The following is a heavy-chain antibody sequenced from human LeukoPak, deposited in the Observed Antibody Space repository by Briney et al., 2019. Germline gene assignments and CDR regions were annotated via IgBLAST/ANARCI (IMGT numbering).Heavy chain of an antibody. CDR3: ARDYDGYHWYFDL. D-gene: IGHD4-17*01. CDR2: INHSGST. CDR1: GGSFSGYY. Sequence: SETLSLTCAVYGGSFSGYYWSWIRQPPGKGLEWIGEINHSGSTNYNPSLKSRVTISVDTSKNQFSLKLSSVTAADTAVYYCARDYDGYHWYFDLWGRGTLVTVSS. V-gene: IGHV4-34*01. J-gene: IGHJ2*01.